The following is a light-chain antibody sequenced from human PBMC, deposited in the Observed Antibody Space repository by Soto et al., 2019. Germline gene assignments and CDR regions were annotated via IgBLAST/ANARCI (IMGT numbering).Light chain of an antibody. Sequence: DIVMTQSPLSLPVTPGESASISCRSSQSLLTSNGYDSLHWYVQKAGQSPQLLVYLGSIRASGVPDRFSFSGSCTDFTLQINRVEAEDVGVYCCMQRLQIPITFGQGKRREIK. CDR3: MQRLQIPIT. CDR2: LGS. V-gene: IGKV2-28*01. J-gene: IGKJ5*01. CDR1: QSLLTSNGYDS.